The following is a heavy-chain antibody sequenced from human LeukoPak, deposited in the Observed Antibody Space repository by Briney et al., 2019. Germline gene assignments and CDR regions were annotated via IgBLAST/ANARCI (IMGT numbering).Heavy chain of an antibody. CDR2: IKADGSDK. J-gene: IGHJ3*02. CDR1: GFTFSNYL. CDR3: ARERSAWRI. D-gene: IGHD1-1*01. V-gene: IGHV3-7*01. Sequence: PGGSLRLSCAASGFTFSNYLMTWVRQAPGKGLEWVADIKADGSDKYYVDSVKGRFIISRDNAKNSLYLQMNSLRAEDTAMYYCARERSAWRIWGQGTMVTVSP.